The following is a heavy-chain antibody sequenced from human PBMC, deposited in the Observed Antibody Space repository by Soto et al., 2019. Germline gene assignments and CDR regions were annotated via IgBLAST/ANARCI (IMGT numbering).Heavy chain of an antibody. Sequence: QVQLVQSGAEVKKPGASVKVSCKASGYTFTSYDIIWVRQATGQGLEWMGWMNPSTGNKDSAEKFQGRLTMTRNTXISTVYMELSSLRFEDTAVYYWARGRIIVAGGFDPWGQGTLVTVSS. CDR3: ARGRIIVAGGFDP. D-gene: IGHD6-19*01. V-gene: IGHV1-8*01. J-gene: IGHJ5*02. CDR2: MNPSTGNK. CDR1: GYTFTSYD.